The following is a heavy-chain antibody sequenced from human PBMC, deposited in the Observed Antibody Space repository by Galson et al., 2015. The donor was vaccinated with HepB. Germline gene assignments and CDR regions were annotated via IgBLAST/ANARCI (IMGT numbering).Heavy chain of an antibody. J-gene: IGHJ4*02. D-gene: IGHD2-2*02. Sequence: SLRLSCAASGFTFRSYAMTWVRQAPGKGLEWVSSISGSGGSTYYADSVKGRFTISRDNSKHTLYLQMTSLRADDTAVYYCATTRSSYCSATSCDSGYDYWGRGTLVTVSS. CDR1: GFTFRSYA. CDR2: ISGSGGST. CDR3: ATTRSSYCSATSCDSGYDY. V-gene: IGHV3-23*01.